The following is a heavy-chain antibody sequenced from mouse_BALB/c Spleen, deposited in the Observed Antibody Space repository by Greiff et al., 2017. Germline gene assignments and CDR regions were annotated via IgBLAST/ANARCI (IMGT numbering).Heavy chain of an antibody. CDR1: GYAFSSYW. J-gene: IGHJ4*01. CDR3: ARGYDYYYAMDY. D-gene: IGHD2-4*01. CDR2: IYPGDGDT. V-gene: IGHV1-80*01. Sequence: QVQLQQSGAELVRPGSSVKISCKASGYAFSSYWMNWVKQRPAQGLEWIGQIYPGDGDTNYNGKFKGKATLTADKSSSTAYMQLSSLTSEDSAVYYCARGYDYYYAMDYWGQGTSVTVSS.